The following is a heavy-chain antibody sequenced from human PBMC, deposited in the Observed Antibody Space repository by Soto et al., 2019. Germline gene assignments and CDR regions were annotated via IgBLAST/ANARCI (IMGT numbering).Heavy chain of an antibody. CDR3: ERVALGTYYGSDFDS. CDR1: GLSLSSYG. J-gene: IGHJ4*02. D-gene: IGHD4-17*01. CDR2: ISSGSSFI. Sequence: GSLRVSWAPSGLSLSSYGMVWVGHAPGKGLEWVSSISSGSSFIYYADSMKGRFTISRDNAKNSLYLQMNSLRAEDTAVYYCERVALGTYYGSDFDSWGRGTLVTVSS. V-gene: IGHV3-21*01.